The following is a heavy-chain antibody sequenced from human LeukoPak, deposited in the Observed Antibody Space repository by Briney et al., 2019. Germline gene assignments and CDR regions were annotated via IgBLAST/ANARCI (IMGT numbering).Heavy chain of an antibody. V-gene: IGHV6-1*01. CDR2: TYYRSKWFN. J-gene: IGHJ6*02. CDR3: ARAAKGYFYVMDV. CDR1: GDSVSRNSAV. Sequence: SQTLSLTCAISGDSVSRNSAVWNWIRQSPSRGLEWLGATYYRSKWFNDYAVSVKSRMTINPDTSNNQFSLHLNSVTPEDTAVYYCARAAKGYFYVMDVWGQGTTVTVSS.